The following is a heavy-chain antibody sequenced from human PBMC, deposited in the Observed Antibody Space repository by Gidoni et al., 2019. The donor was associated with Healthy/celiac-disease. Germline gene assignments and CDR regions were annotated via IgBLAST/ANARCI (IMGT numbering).Heavy chain of an antibody. J-gene: IGHJ5*02. CDR3: ARDCGGDCYST. Sequence: QVQLVQSGAEVKKPGSSVTVSCQASGGTFSSYTISWVRQAPGQGLEWMGRIIPILGIANYAQKFQGRVTITADKSTSTAYMELSSLRSEDTAVYYCARDCGGDCYSTWGQGTLVTVSS. D-gene: IGHD2-21*02. V-gene: IGHV1-69*08. CDR2: IIPILGIA. CDR1: GGTFSSYT.